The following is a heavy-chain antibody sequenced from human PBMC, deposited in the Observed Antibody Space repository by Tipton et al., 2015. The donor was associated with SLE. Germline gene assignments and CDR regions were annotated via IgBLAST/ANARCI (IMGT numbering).Heavy chain of an antibody. V-gene: IGHV4-59*08. Sequence: TLSLTCTVSGGSISSYYWSWIRQPPGKGLEWIGYIYYSGSTNYNPSLKSRVTISVDTSKNQLSLKLSSVTAADTAVYYCARHASRRSGSYNGIDYWGQGTLVAVSS. CDR1: GGSISSYY. CDR2: IYYSGST. J-gene: IGHJ4*02. D-gene: IGHD3-10*01. CDR3: ARHASRRSGSYNGIDY.